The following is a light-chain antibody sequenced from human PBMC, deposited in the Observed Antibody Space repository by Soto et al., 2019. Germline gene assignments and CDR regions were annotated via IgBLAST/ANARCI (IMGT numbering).Light chain of an antibody. J-gene: IGKJ1*01. CDR2: GVS. V-gene: IGKV3-15*01. CDR3: QQYNNWPQT. Sequence: EIVMTQSPATLSVSPGERATLSCRASQSVSSNLAWYQQKPGQAPRLLIYGVSTRATGIPARFSGNGSGTEFTLTISGLQSEDFAVYYCQQYNNWPQTFGQGTKVEIK. CDR1: QSVSSN.